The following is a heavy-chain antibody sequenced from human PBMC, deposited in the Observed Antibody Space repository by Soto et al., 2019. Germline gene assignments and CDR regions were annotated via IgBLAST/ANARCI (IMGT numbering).Heavy chain of an antibody. J-gene: IGHJ4*02. CDR3: ARVGSGRAVVPAANSFDY. D-gene: IGHD2-2*01. CDR1: GFTFSSYS. Sequence: GGSLRLSCAASGFTFSSYSMNWVRQAPGKGLEWVSSISSSSSYIYYADSVKGRFTISRDNAKNSLYLQMNSLSAEDTAVYYCARVGSGRAVVPAANSFDYWGQGTLVTVSS. V-gene: IGHV3-21*01. CDR2: ISSSSSYI.